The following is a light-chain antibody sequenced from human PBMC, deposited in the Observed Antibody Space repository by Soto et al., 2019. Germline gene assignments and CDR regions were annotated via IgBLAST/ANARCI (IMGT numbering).Light chain of an antibody. Sequence: VLTQSPGTLSLSPGERATLSCRASQSVSSSYLAWYQQKPGQAPRLLIYGASSRATGIPDRFSGSVSGTDFTLTISRLEPEDFAVYYCQQYGSSPLYTFGQGTKLEIK. V-gene: IGKV3-20*01. CDR3: QQYGSSPLYT. J-gene: IGKJ2*01. CDR2: GAS. CDR1: QSVSSSY.